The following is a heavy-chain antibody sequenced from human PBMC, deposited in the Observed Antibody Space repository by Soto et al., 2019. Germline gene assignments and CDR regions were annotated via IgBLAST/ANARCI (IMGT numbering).Heavy chain of an antibody. D-gene: IGHD4-17*01. J-gene: IGHJ4*02. CDR3: ARKVRDYNFDY. CDR2: INPTTGGT. Sequence: QVQLVQSGAEVKKPGASVKVSCKASGYTFIDYYMHWVRQAPGQGLEWMGWINPTTGGTKYAQNFQGRVTMTRDTSISTAYMELSRLTSDDMAVYYCARKVRDYNFDYWGQGTRVTVSS. V-gene: IGHV1-2*02. CDR1: GYTFIDYY.